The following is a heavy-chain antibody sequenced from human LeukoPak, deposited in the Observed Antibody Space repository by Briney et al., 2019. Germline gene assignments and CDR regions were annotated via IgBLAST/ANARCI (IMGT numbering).Heavy chain of an antibody. J-gene: IGHJ3*02. Sequence: SETLSLTCTVSGGSISSYYWSWIRQPPGKGLEWIGYIYYSGGTNYNPSLKSRVTISVDTSKNQFSLKLSSVTAADTAVYYCARDSPIAAAGFFHAFDIWGQGTMVTVSS. CDR1: GGSISSYY. V-gene: IGHV4-59*01. CDR3: ARDSPIAAAGFFHAFDI. D-gene: IGHD6-13*01. CDR2: IYYSGGT.